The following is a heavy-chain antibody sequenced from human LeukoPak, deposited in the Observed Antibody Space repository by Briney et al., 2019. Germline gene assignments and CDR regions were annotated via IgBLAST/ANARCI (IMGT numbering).Heavy chain of an antibody. J-gene: IGHJ3*02. Sequence: SETLSLTCTVSGGSISSYYWSWIRQPAGKGLEWIRRIYISGNTNYNPSLKSRVTMSVDTSKNQFSLKVSSVTAADTVVYYCARERRLLRGDAFDIWGQGTRVTVSS. CDR1: GGSISSYY. D-gene: IGHD2-15*01. CDR3: ARERRLLRGDAFDI. CDR2: IYISGNT. V-gene: IGHV4-4*07.